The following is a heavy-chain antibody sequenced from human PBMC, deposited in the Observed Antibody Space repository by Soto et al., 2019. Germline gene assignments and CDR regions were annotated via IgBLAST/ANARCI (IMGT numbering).Heavy chain of an antibody. Sequence: SLRLSCTGSGFTFSNYAMSWVRQAPGKGLEWVSALGGSIGGTYYADSVKGRFTISRDNSKNTLYLQMDSLRAEDTALYYCAKSSGGSCYSNLDYWGQG. CDR3: AKSSGGSCYSNLDY. CDR2: LGGSIGGT. CDR1: GFTFSNYA. V-gene: IGHV3-23*01. D-gene: IGHD2-15*01. J-gene: IGHJ4*02.